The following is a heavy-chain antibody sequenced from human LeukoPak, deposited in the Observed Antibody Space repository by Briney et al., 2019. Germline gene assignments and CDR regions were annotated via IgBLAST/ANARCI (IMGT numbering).Heavy chain of an antibody. CDR3: ARLNIASLWFGGQHDAFDI. CDR1: GGSIGSYY. J-gene: IGHJ3*02. D-gene: IGHD3-10*01. V-gene: IGHV4-59*08. CDR2: IYYSGST. Sequence: SETLSLNCTVSGGSIGSYYWSWIRQPPGKGLEWIGYIYYSGSTSYNPSLKSRVTISVDTSKNQFSLKLSSVTAADTAVYYCARLNIASLWFGGQHDAFDIWGQGTMVTVSS.